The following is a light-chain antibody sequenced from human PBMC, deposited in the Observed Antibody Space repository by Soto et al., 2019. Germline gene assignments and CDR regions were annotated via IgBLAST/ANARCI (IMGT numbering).Light chain of an antibody. V-gene: IGLV2-11*01. CDR2: DVS. CDR1: SSEVGSYNY. Sequence: HSVLTQPRSVTRAPGQSVTISCAGTSSEVGSYNYVSWYQQHPGKAPKLLIYDVSKRPSGVPDRFSGSKSGNTASLTISGLQAEDESDYYCCSYAGSNTHYVFGTGNKVTVL. CDR3: CSYAGSNTHYV. J-gene: IGLJ1*01.